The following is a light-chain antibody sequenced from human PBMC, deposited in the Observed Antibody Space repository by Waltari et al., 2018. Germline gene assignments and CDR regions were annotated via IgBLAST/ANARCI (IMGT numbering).Light chain of an antibody. Sequence: SYELTQPPSVSVSPGQTARITCSGDALSKKYAYWYQQKSGQAPVLVIYEDIKRPTGIPGRFSGSSSGTTATLTISGAHVDDEADYYCYSTDFSGHDGVFGGGTKLTIL. V-gene: IGLV3-10*01. J-gene: IGLJ3*02. CDR3: YSTDFSGHDGV. CDR1: ALSKKY. CDR2: EDI.